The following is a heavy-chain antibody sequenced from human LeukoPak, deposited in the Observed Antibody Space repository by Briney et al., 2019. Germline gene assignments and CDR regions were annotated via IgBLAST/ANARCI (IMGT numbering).Heavy chain of an antibody. CDR2: ISSSTSTI. V-gene: IGHV3-48*02. CDR1: GFTFSSYS. Sequence: GGSLRLSCAASGFTFSSYSMNWVRQAPGKGLEWISYISSSTSTIYYADSVKGRFTISRDNAKNSLYLQLNSLRDEDTAVYYCARAQYYDSSGYYYEDYFQHWGQGTLVTVSS. CDR3: ARAQYYDSSGYYYEDYFQH. J-gene: IGHJ1*01. D-gene: IGHD3-22*01.